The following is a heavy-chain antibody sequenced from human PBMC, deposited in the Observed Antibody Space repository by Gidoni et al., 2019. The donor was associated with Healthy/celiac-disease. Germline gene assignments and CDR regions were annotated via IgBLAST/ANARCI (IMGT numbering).Heavy chain of an antibody. Sequence: QVQLVESGGGLVKPGGSLRLSCAASGFTFSDYYVSWIRQAPGKGLEWVSYISSSSSYTNYADSVKGRFTISRDNAKNSLYLQMNSLRAEDTAVYYCARARIQLWSDAFDLGPRDNGHRLF. CDR2: ISSSSSYT. CDR3: ARARIQLWSDAFD. CDR1: GFTFSDYY. V-gene: IGHV3-11*06. D-gene: IGHD5-18*01. J-gene: IGHJ3*01.